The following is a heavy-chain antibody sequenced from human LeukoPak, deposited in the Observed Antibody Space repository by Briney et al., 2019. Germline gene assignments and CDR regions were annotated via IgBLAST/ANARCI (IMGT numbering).Heavy chain of an antibody. V-gene: IGHV3-30*04. CDR2: MSFDVNNK. Sequence: PGRSLRLSCATSGFTFSSYAFHWVRQAPGKGLEWVATMSFDVNNKYYADPVRGRFTISRDNSKNTLYLQMNSLRAEDTAVYYCAKYYYGSGSSDFDYWGQGTLVTVSS. D-gene: IGHD3-10*01. J-gene: IGHJ4*02. CDR3: AKYYYGSGSSDFDY. CDR1: GFTFSSYA.